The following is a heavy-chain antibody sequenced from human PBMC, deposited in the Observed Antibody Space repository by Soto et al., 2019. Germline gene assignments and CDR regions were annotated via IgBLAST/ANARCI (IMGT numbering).Heavy chain of an antibody. D-gene: IGHD4-4*01. CDR3: ARDLSKGPSDGMDV. CDR2: ISSSSSYI. J-gene: IGHJ6*02. CDR1: GFTFSSYS. Sequence: EVQLVESGGGLVKPGGSLRLSCAASGFTFSSYSMNWVRQAPGKGLEWVSSISSSSSYIYYPDSVKGRFTISRDNAKNSLYLQMNSLRAEDTAVYYCARDLSKGPSDGMDVWGQGTTVTVSS. V-gene: IGHV3-21*01.